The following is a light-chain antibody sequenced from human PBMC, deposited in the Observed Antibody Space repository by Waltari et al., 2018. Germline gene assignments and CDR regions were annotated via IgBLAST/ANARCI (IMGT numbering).Light chain of an antibody. CDR1: QDIRKD. V-gene: IGKV1-6*01. Sequence: AIQMTQSPSSLSVSVGDRVTITCRASQDIRKDLGWYQQKPGQAPKLLIYGASSLQSGVPSRFSGSGSGTDFTLTISSLQPEDCATYYCLQDYTYPRTFGRGTRVEI. CDR3: LQDYTYPRT. CDR2: GAS. J-gene: IGKJ1*01.